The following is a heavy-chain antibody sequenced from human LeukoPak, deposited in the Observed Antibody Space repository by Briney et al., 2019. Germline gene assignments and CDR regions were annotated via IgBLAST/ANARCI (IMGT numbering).Heavy chain of an antibody. D-gene: IGHD1-20*01. CDR1: GFTFSSYE. CDR2: IYYSGST. V-gene: IGHV4-39*07. J-gene: IGHJ3*02. CDR3: AILPLITGTSDAFDI. Sequence: LRLSCAASGFTFSSYEMNWVRQPPGKGLEWIGSIYYSGSTYYNPSLKSRVTISVDTSKNQFSLKLSSVTAADTAVYYCAILPLITGTSDAFDIWGQGTMVTVSS.